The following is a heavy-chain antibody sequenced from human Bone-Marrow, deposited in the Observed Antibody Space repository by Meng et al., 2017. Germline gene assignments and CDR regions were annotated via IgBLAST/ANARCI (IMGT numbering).Heavy chain of an antibody. J-gene: IGHJ4*02. CDR2: INHSGST. Sequence: QVPLQQWGAGLLKPAETLSLTCVVSGGSFSDYYWSWIRQPPGKGLEWIGEINHSGSTNYNPSLESRATISVDTSQNNLSLKLSSVIAADSAVYYCARGPTTMAHDFDYWGQGTLVTVSS. D-gene: IGHD4-11*01. CDR3: ARGPTTMAHDFDY. V-gene: IGHV4-34*01. CDR1: GGSFSDYY.